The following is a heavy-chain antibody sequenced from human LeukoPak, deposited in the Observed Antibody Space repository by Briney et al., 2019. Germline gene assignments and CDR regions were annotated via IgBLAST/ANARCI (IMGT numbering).Heavy chain of an antibody. CDR2: IYYSGST. Sequence: SSETLSLTCTVSGRSISGYHWSWLRQPPGKGLDWIGYIYYSGSTKYNPSLKSRVTMSVDTSKNPFSLKLSSVTAADTAVYYCARGGLENGYHANDGFDICGQGTMVTVSS. CDR1: GRSISGYH. CDR3: ARGGLENGYHANDGFDI. J-gene: IGHJ3*02. D-gene: IGHD3-22*01. V-gene: IGHV4-59*01.